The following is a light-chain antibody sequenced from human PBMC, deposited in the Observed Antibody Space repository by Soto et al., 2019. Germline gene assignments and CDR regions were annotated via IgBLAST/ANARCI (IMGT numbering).Light chain of an antibody. J-gene: IGLJ1*01. Sequence: QSALPQPPSVSGAPGPRVTISCTGSSSNIGATYDVQWYQQLPGTAPKLLIYGNSNRPSGVPDRFSGSKSGTSASLAITGLQADDEADYYCQSYDSSLSAHYVFGTGTKVTVL. CDR1: SSNIGATYD. V-gene: IGLV1-40*01. CDR3: QSYDSSLSAHYV. CDR2: GNS.